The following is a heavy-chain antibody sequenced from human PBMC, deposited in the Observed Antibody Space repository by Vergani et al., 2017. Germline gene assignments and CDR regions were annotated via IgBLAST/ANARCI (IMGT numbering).Heavy chain of an antibody. CDR3: ARTGLLWFGELSRGAHLDY. J-gene: IGHJ4*02. Sequence: QVQLVQSGAEVKKPGASVKVSCKASGYTFTSYYMHWVRQAPGQGLEWMGIINPSGGSTSYAQKFQGRVTMTRDTSTSTVYMELSSLRSEDTAVYYCARTGLLWFGELSRGAHLDYWGQGTLVTVSS. CDR2: INPSGGST. CDR1: GYTFTSYY. D-gene: IGHD3-10*01. V-gene: IGHV1-46*01.